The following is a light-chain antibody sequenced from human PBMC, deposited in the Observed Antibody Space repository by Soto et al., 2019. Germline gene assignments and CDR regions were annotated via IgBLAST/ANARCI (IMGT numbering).Light chain of an antibody. J-gene: IGKJ2*01. Sequence: EIAMTQSPATLSVSPGERATLSCRASQSISTELAWYQQIPGQPPRLLIYSASTRATGVPARFTGSGSGSEFTLTISGLQSEYFTIYYCQHGHNWPLTFGQGTRLEI. CDR1: QSISTE. CDR2: SAS. CDR3: QHGHNWPLT. V-gene: IGKV3-15*01.